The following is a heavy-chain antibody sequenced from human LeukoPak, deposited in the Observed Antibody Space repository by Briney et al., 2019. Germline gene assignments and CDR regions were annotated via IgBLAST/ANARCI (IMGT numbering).Heavy chain of an antibody. CDR3: ARAPHRNLLLNYDYVFDY. D-gene: IGHD3-16*01. CDR1: GYTFSSYD. Sequence: GASVKVSCKASGYTFSSYDINWVRQASGQGLEWMGWMKPNSGNTDYAQEFQGRVTFTRDTSITTAYMELSSLGSEDTAVYYCARAPHRNLLLNYDYVFDYWGQGTLVTVSS. V-gene: IGHV1-8*03. CDR2: MKPNSGNT. J-gene: IGHJ4*02.